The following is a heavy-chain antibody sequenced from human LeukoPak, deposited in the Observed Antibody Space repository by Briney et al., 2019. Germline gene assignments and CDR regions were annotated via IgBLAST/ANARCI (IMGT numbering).Heavy chain of an antibody. CDR3: VHWGSPNFDY. V-gene: IGHV4-38-2*01. J-gene: IGHJ4*02. D-gene: IGHD3-16*01. CDR2: IYHSGST. CDR1: GYSLSSGYY. Sequence: PSETLSLTCAVSGYSLSSGYYWGWIRQPPGKGLEWIGSIYHSGSTYYNPSLKSRVTISVDTSKNQFSLKLSSVTAADTAVYYCVHWGSPNFDYWGQGTLVTVPS.